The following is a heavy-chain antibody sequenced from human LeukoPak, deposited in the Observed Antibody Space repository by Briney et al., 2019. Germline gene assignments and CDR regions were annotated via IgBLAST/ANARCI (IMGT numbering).Heavy chain of an antibody. J-gene: IGHJ4*02. Sequence: ASVKVSCKTSGYTFTTYGISWVRQAPGQGLEWMGWISDYNHNTNYAQKLQGRVTMTTDTSASTAYMELRSLRSDDTAVYYCGRSRSIVEYDYWGQGTLVTVSS. V-gene: IGHV1-18*01. D-gene: IGHD3-22*01. CDR3: GRSRSIVEYDY. CDR2: ISDYNHNT. CDR1: GYTFTTYG.